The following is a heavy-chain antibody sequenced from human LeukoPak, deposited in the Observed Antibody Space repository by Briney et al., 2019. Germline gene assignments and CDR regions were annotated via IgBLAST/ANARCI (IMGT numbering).Heavy chain of an antibody. Sequence: GGSLRLSCAASGFTFSDYYMSWIRQAPGKGLEWVSYISSSGSTIYYADSVKGRFTISRDNAKNSLYLQMNSLRAEDTAVYYCVRDSPRSSAVELPPDYWGQGTLVTVSS. D-gene: IGHD6-19*01. CDR2: ISSSGSTI. V-gene: IGHV3-11*01. CDR3: VRDSPRSSAVELPPDY. CDR1: GFTFSDYY. J-gene: IGHJ4*02.